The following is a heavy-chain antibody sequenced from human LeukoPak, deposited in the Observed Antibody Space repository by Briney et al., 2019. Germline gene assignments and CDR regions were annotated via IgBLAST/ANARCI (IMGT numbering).Heavy chain of an antibody. Sequence: SETLSLTCAVSGYSISSGYYWGWIRQPPGKGLEWIGSIYHSGSTYYNPSLKSRVTISVDTSKNQFSLKLSSVTAADTAVYYCVRQSYTAMAPDVVDYWGQGTLVTVSS. V-gene: IGHV4-38-2*01. CDR2: IYHSGST. CDR3: VRQSYTAMAPDVVDY. J-gene: IGHJ4*02. D-gene: IGHD5-18*01. CDR1: GYSISSGYY.